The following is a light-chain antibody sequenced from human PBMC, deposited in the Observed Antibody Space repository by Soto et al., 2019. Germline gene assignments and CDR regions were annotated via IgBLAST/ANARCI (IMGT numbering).Light chain of an antibody. V-gene: IGKV3D-20*02. CDR2: GAS. CDR3: QQRSNWPKT. J-gene: IGKJ1*01. CDR1: QTVSSDF. Sequence: ENVLTQSPGTLSLSPGERATLSCRASQTVSSDFLAWYQQKPGQPPRLLIYGASSRATGIPDRFSGSGSGTDFTLTISRLEPEDFAVYYCQQRSNWPKTFGQGTKVEIK.